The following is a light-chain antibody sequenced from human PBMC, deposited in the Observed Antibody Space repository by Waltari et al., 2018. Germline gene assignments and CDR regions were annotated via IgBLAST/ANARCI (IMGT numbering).Light chain of an antibody. CDR3: QQYGSSPLYT. CDR1: QSVSANQ. J-gene: IGKJ2*01. CDR2: AAS. Sequence: EIVVTQSPGTLSLSPGERATLSCRASQSVSANQLAWYQQNPGQPPRVLIYAASYRATGTPDRFSGSGSWTDFTLTISRLEPEDSAVYYCQQYGSSPLYTFGQGTKLEIK. V-gene: IGKV3-20*01.